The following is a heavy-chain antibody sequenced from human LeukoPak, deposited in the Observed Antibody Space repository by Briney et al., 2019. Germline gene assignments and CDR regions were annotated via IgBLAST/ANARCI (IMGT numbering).Heavy chain of an antibody. V-gene: IGHV1-69*05. CDR3: ARGSGGITIFGVVINRFDY. J-gene: IGHJ4*02. CDR2: IILIFGTA. D-gene: IGHD3-3*01. CDR1: GGTFSSYA. Sequence: SVKVSCKASGGTFSSYAISWVRQAPGQGLEWMGRIILIFGTANYAQKFQGRVTITTDESSSAAYIELSSLRSEDTAVYYCARGSGGITIFGVVINRFDYWGQGTLVTVSS.